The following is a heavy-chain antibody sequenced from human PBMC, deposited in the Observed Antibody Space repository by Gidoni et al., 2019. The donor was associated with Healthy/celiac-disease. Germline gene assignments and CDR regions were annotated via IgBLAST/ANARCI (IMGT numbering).Heavy chain of an antibody. CDR3: ARNSGSYAPLDY. J-gene: IGHJ4*02. D-gene: IGHD1-26*01. CDR1: GFTFRSYG. CDR2: IWYDGSNK. Sequence: QVQLVESGGGVVQPGRSLRLSCAASGFTFRSYGMHWVRQAPGKGLEWVAVIWYDGSNKYYADSVKGRFTISRDNSKNTLYLQMNSLRAEDTAVYYCARNSGSYAPLDYWGQGTLVTVSS. V-gene: IGHV3-33*01.